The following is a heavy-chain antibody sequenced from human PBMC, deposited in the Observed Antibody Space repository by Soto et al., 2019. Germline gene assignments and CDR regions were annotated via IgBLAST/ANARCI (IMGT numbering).Heavy chain of an antibody. J-gene: IGHJ4*02. D-gene: IGHD3-10*01. CDR1: VYTFTGHY. CDR2: INPNSGGT. CDR3: ARRNYGSGSPLGSDY. Sequence: ASVQVSCKASVYTFTGHYIHWVRQATAQGLEWMGWINPNSGGTNYAQKFQGRVTMTRDTSISTAYMELSRLRSDDTAVYYCARRNYGSGSPLGSDYWGQGNLVTGSS. V-gene: IGHV1-2*02.